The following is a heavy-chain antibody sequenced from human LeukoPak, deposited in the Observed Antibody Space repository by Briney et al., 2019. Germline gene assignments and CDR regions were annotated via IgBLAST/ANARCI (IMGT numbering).Heavy chain of an antibody. CDR3: ARGPSDTMIAAEDY. D-gene: IGHD3-22*01. J-gene: IGHJ4*02. Sequence: SETLSLTCTVSGGSISSYYWSWIRQPAGKGLEWIGRIYTSGSTDYNPSLKSRVTMSVDTSKKQFSLKLISVTAADTAVYYCARGPSDTMIAAEDYWGQGTLVTVSS. CDR1: GGSISSYY. V-gene: IGHV4-4*07. CDR2: IYTSGST.